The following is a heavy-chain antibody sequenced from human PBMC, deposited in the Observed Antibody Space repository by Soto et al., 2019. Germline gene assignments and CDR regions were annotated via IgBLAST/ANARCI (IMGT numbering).Heavy chain of an antibody. V-gene: IGHV5-10-1*01. CDR3: ARLLPDGSGSYTYYYYGMDV. CDR2: IDPSDSYT. D-gene: IGHD3-10*01. CDR1: GYSFTSYW. Sequence: PGESLKISCKGSGYSFTSYWISWVRQMPGKGLEWMGRIDPSDSYTNYSPSFQGHVTISADKSISTAYLQWSSLKASDTAMYYCARLLPDGSGSYTYYYYGMDVWGQGTTVTVSS. J-gene: IGHJ6*02.